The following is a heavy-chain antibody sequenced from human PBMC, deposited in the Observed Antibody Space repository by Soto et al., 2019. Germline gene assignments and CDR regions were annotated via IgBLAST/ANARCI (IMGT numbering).Heavy chain of an antibody. CDR3: ARYGSASNLGWFDP. J-gene: IGHJ5*02. CDR1: GGSLSSYY. Sequence: QVQLQESGPGLVKPSETLSLTCTVSGGSLSSYYWSWIRQPPGKGLEWIAHIYYSGSTDYNPSLRSRVTISVDTSKNQFSLKLNSVTAAAAAVYYCARYGSASNLGWFDPWGQGTLVTVSS. V-gene: IGHV4-59*01. D-gene: IGHD3-10*01. CDR2: IYYSGST.